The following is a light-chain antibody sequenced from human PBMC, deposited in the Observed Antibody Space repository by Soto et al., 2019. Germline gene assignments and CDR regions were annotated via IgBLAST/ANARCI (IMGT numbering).Light chain of an antibody. CDR3: QQYNVWPLT. CDR1: QSVSSN. Sequence: EIVMTQSPATLSVSPGERATLSCRASQSVSSNLAWYQQKPGQTPKLLIYVASTRATGIPPRCSGSGSGPDITPTISSLQSEDVAVYYCQQYNVWPLTFGGGTKVEFK. CDR2: VAS. J-gene: IGKJ4*01. V-gene: IGKV3-15*01.